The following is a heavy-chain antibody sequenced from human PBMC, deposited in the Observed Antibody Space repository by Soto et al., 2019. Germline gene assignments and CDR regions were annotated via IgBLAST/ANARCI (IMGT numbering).Heavy chain of an antibody. D-gene: IGHD5-12*01. CDR2: IYPGDSDT. CDR1: GYSFTGYW. CDR3: ARRPLEMATIDPFDY. V-gene: IGHV5-51*01. J-gene: IGHJ4*02. Sequence: LGESLKISCKGSGYSFTGYWIGWVRQMPGKGLEWMGIIYPGDSDTRYSPSFQGQVTISADKSISTAYLQWSSLKASDTAMYYCARRPLEMATIDPFDYWGQGTLVTVSS.